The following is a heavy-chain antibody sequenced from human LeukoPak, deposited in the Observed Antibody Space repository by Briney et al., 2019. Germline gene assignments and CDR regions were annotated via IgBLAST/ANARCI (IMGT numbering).Heavy chain of an antibody. Sequence: SGTLSLTCTVSSGSISSYYWSWIRQPPGKGLEWIGYIYYSGSTNYNPSLKSRVTISVDTSKNQFSLKLSSVTAADTAVYYCAREGDYDSSGSSRSYFDYWGQGTLVTVSS. CDR1: SGSISSYY. CDR2: IYYSGST. J-gene: IGHJ4*02. V-gene: IGHV4-59*01. D-gene: IGHD3-22*01. CDR3: AREGDYDSSGSSRSYFDY.